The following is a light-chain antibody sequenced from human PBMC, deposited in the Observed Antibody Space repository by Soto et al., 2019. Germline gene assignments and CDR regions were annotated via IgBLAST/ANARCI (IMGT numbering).Light chain of an antibody. CDR3: CSYAGRDTLYV. J-gene: IGLJ1*01. V-gene: IGLV2-11*01. CDR1: STDVGGYNY. CDR2: DVS. Sequence: QSALTQPRSVSGSPGQSVTISCTGTSTDVGGYNYDSWYQQHPGKVPKLMLYDVSKRPSGVPDRFSGSKSGNTASLTISGLQNEDETDYYCCSYAGRDTLYVFGRGTKLTVL.